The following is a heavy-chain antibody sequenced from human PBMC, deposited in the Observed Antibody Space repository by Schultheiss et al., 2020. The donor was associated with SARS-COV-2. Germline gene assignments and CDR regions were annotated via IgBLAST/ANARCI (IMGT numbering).Heavy chain of an antibody. CDR3: ATFSIAAAGDFDY. J-gene: IGHJ4*02. CDR1: GVSFTSYA. D-gene: IGHD6-13*01. V-gene: IGHV1-69*13. CDR2: VIPIFGTA. Sequence: SVKVSCKASGVSFTSYAVNWVRQAPGLGLEWMGGVIPIFGTANYAQKFQGRVTITADESTSTAYMELSSLRSEDTAVYYCATFSIAAAGDFDYWGQGTLVTVSS.